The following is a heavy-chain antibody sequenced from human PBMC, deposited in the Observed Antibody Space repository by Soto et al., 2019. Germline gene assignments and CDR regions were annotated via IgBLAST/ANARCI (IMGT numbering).Heavy chain of an antibody. CDR3: VQSRCGGDCLQSYSSHSYYGLDV. CDR2: IYWDDDK. J-gene: IGHJ6*02. Sequence: QITLKESGPTLVKPTQTLTLTCTFSGLSLSTTGVGVGWIRQPPGKALEWLALIYWDDDKRYGPSLKSRLTITKDTSKNQVVLTMTNMDPVATAAYYCVQSRCGGDCLQSYSSHSYYGLDVWGQGTTVTVSS. CDR1: GLSLSTTGVG. V-gene: IGHV2-5*05. D-gene: IGHD2-21*02.